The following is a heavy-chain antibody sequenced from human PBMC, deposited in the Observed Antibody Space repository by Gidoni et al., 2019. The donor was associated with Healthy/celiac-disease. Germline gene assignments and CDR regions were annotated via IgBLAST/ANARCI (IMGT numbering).Heavy chain of an antibody. Sequence: QVQLVESGGGVVQPGRSLRLSCAASGFTFGSYAMHWVRQAPGKGLEWGAVISYDGSNKYYADSVKGRFTISRDNSKNTLYLQMNSLRAEDTDVYYCARGQYSTGSPVFDYWGQGTLVTVSS. CDR1: GFTFGSYA. V-gene: IGHV3-30*04. CDR3: ARGQYSTGSPVFDY. CDR2: ISYDGSNK. D-gene: IGHD6-6*01. J-gene: IGHJ4*02.